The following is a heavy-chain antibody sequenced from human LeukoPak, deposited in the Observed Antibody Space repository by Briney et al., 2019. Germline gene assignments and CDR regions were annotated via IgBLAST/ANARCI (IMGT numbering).Heavy chain of an antibody. CDR3: ARGGWDTAMVTNWFDP. CDR2: INPNSGGT. Sequence: ASVKVSCKASGYTFTSYYMHWVRQAPGQGLEWMGRINPNSGGTNYAQKFQGRVTMTRDTSISTAYMELSRLRSDDTAAYYCARGGWDTAMVTNWFDPWGQGTLVTVSS. J-gene: IGHJ5*02. CDR1: GYTFTSYY. V-gene: IGHV1-2*06. D-gene: IGHD5-18*01.